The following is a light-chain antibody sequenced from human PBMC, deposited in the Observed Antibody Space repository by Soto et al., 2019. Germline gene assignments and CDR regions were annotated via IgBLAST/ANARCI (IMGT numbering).Light chain of an antibody. V-gene: IGLV2-14*01. J-gene: IGLJ3*02. CDR1: SSDVGGYNY. CDR2: DVS. Sequence: QSALTQPASVSGSPGQSITISCTGTSSDVGGYNYVSWYQQHPGKAPKLMIYDVSNRPSGVSNRFSGSKSGNTASLTISGLQAEDEADYYCSSYTSSSTWVFGGGTKFTV. CDR3: SSYTSSSTWV.